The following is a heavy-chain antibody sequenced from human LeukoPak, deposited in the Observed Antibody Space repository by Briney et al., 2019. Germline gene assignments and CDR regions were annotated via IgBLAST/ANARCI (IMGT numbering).Heavy chain of an antibody. Sequence: ASVKVSCKASGYTFTSYYMHWVRQAPGQGLEWMGIINPSGGSTSYAQKFQGRVTMTMDMSTSTVYMELSSLRSEDTAVYYCARANFDWLPPRDYWGQGTLVTVSS. D-gene: IGHD3-9*01. CDR2: INPSGGST. CDR1: GYTFTSYY. V-gene: IGHV1-46*01. CDR3: ARANFDWLPPRDY. J-gene: IGHJ4*02.